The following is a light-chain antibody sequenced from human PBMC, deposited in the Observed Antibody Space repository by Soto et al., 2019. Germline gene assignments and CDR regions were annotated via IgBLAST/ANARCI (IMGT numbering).Light chain of an antibody. CDR2: SAS. V-gene: IGKV3-15*01. Sequence: VMTQSPATLSVSPGERATLSCRASLSISNNLAWYQQKPGQAPMLLIYSASTRATAIPARFSGSASGTEFTLTIRSLQSEDFAVYYCQQYTEWPLTFGGGTKVETK. CDR3: QQYTEWPLT. J-gene: IGKJ4*01. CDR1: LSISNN.